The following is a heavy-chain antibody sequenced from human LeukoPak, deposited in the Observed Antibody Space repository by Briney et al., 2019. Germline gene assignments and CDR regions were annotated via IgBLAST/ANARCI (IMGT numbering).Heavy chain of an antibody. CDR1: GFTFSSYG. D-gene: IGHD3-10*01. V-gene: IGHV3-30*03. CDR2: ILYDGSNK. CDR3: ARSSYYYGSGSYPDY. J-gene: IGHJ4*02. Sequence: GGSLRLSCAASGFTFSSYGMHWVRQAPGKGLEWVAVILYDGSNKYYADSVKGRFTISRDNSKNTLYLQMNSLRAEDTAVYYCARSSYYYGSGSYPDYWGQGTLVTVSS.